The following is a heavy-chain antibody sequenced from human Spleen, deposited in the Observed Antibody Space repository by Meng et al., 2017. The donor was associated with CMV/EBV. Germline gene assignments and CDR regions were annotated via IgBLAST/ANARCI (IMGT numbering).Heavy chain of an antibody. CDR1: GGSIRSSSYY. J-gene: IGHJ4*02. V-gene: IGHV4-39*07. D-gene: IGHD3-16*01. CDR2: IYYSGNT. CDR3: ARRPWGGLDY. Sequence: SETLSLTCTVSGGSIRSSSYYWGWIRQPPGKGLEWIGTIYYSGNTYYNPSFKSRVTKFVDTSKNQFSLKLSSVTAADTAVYYCARRPWGGLDYWGQGALVTVSS.